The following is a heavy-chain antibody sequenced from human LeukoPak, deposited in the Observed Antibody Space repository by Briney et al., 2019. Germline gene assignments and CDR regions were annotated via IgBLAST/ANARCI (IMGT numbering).Heavy chain of an antibody. D-gene: IGHD5-12*01. CDR2: MYYSGSA. CDR3: ARDSGYRRFDY. J-gene: IGHJ4*02. CDR1: GGTISSYY. V-gene: IGHV4-59*01. Sequence: PSETLSLTCTVSGGTISSYYWSWIRQPPGKGLEWIGYMYYSGSANYNPSLKSRVTISVDTSKNQFSLRLSSVTAADTAVYYCARDSGYRRFDYWGQGALVTVPS.